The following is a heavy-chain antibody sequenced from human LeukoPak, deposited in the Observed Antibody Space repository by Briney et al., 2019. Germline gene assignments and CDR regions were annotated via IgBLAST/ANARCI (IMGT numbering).Heavy chain of an antibody. D-gene: IGHD1-26*01. CDR1: GYTFTNYD. J-gene: IGHJ4*02. Sequence: ASVKVSCKASGYTFTNYDMSWVRQASGQGLEWMGWMNPNSGNTGYAQKFQGRVTITRNTSISTAYMELSSLRSKDTAVYYCARAVGATLRRRYYFDYWGQGTLVTVSS. CDR3: ARAVGATLRRRYYFDY. CDR2: MNPNSGNT. V-gene: IGHV1-8*03.